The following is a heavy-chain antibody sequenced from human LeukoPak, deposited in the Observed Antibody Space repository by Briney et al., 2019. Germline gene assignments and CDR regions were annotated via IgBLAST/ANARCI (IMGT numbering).Heavy chain of an antibody. J-gene: IGHJ5*02. CDR3: ARSRVANDWFDP. CDR1: GGSFSGYY. CDR2: IYYSGST. D-gene: IGHD2-15*01. Sequence: PSETLSLTCAVYGGSFSGYYWSWIRQPPGKGLEWIGYIYYSGSTNYNPSLKSRVTISVDTSKNQFSLKLSSVTAADTAVYYCARSRVANDWFDPWGQGTLVTVSS. V-gene: IGHV4-59*01.